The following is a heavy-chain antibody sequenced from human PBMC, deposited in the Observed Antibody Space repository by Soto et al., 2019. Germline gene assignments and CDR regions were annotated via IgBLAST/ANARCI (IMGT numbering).Heavy chain of an antibody. V-gene: IGHV1-69*01. CDR3: ARYRGGSPYYYYGMDV. CDR2: IIPIFGTA. Sequence: QVQLVQSGAEVKKPGSSVKVSCKASGGTFSSYAISWVRQAPGQGLEWMGGIIPIFGTANYAQKFQGRVTITADESTSTAYTELSSLRSEDTAVYYCARYRGGSPYYYYGMDVWGQGTTVTVSS. D-gene: IGHD6-13*01. CDR1: GGTFSSYA. J-gene: IGHJ6*02.